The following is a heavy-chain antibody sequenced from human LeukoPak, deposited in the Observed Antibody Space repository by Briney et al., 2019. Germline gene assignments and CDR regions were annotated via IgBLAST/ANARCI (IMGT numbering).Heavy chain of an antibody. CDR1: GYTLSSYG. Sequence: ASVKVSCKASGYTLSSYGISWLRQAPGQGLEWMGWISAYNGNTNYAQKLQGRVTMTTDTSTSTAYMELRSLRSDDTAVYYCARDLFSWELLVEANWFDPWGQGTLVTVSS. V-gene: IGHV1-18*01. CDR3: ARDLFSWELLVEANWFDP. J-gene: IGHJ5*02. CDR2: ISAYNGNT. D-gene: IGHD1-26*01.